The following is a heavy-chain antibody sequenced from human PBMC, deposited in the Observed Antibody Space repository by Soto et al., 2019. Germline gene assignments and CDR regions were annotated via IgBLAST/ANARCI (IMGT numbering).Heavy chain of an antibody. V-gene: IGHV4-31*03. CDR1: GGSISSGGYY. J-gene: IGHJ5*02. CDR2: IYYSGST. Sequence: SETLSVTCTVSGGSISSGGYYWSWIRQHPGKGLEWIGYIYYSGSTYYNPSLKSRVTISVDTSKNQCSLKLSSLTAADTAVYYCARHVVRGVTAYNWFDPWGRGTLVTVSS. CDR3: ARHVVRGVTAYNWFDP. D-gene: IGHD3-10*01.